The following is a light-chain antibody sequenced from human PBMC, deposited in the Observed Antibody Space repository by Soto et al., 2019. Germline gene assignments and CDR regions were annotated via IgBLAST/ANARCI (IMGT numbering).Light chain of an antibody. CDR1: SPNVGVYKL. V-gene: IGLV2-23*01. J-gene: IGLJ1*01. Sequence: QSVLTQPASVSGSPGQSITISCTGTSPNVGVYKLVSWYQQHPGKAPKLIIYEGSKRPSGVSNRFSGSKSGNAASLTISGLQAEDEADYYCCSYAGSYTYVFGTGTKLTVL. CDR3: CSYAGSYTYV. CDR2: EGS.